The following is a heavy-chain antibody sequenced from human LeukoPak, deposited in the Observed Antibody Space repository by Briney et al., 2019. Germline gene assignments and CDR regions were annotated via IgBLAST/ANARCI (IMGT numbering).Heavy chain of an antibody. V-gene: IGHV4-59*08. Sequence: SETLSLTCTVSGGSISSYSWSWIRQPPGKGLEWIGYIYYSGSTNYNPSLKSRVTISVDTSKNQVSLTLTSVTAADTAVYYCARHPFSSPFDHWGQGTLVAVSS. CDR1: GGSISSYS. CDR3: ARHPFSSPFDH. CDR2: IYYSGST. D-gene: IGHD2/OR15-2a*01. J-gene: IGHJ4*02.